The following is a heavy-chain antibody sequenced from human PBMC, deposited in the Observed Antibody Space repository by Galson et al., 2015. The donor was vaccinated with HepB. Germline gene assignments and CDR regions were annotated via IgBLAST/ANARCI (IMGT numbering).Heavy chain of an antibody. CDR2: ISYDGSNK. V-gene: IGHV3-30*04. CDR3: AREVQQLVGAFDI. Sequence: SLRLSCAASGFTFSSYAMHWVRQAPGKGLEWVAVISYDGSNKYYADSVKGRFTISRDNSKNTLYLQMNSLRAEDTAVYYCAREVQQLVGAFDIWGQGTMVTVSS. CDR1: GFTFSSYA. D-gene: IGHD6-13*01. J-gene: IGHJ3*02.